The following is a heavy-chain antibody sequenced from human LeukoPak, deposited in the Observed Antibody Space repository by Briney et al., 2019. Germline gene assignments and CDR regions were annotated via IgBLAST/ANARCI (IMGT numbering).Heavy chain of an antibody. J-gene: IGHJ4*02. Sequence: SETLSLTCTVSGGSISSYYWSWIRQPPGKGLEWVGYIYNSGNTNYNPSLKSRVTISVDTSKNQFSLKLSSVTAADMAVYYCARGTYYYDSSGYQGWEYYFDYWGQGTLDTVSS. CDR2: IYNSGNT. CDR1: GGSISSYY. CDR3: ARGTYYYDSSGYQGWEYYFDY. V-gene: IGHV4-59*01. D-gene: IGHD3-22*01.